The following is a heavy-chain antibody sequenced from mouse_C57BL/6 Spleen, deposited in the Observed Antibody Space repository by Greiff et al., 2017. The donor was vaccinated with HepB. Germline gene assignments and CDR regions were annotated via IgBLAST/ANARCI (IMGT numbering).Heavy chain of an antibody. Sequence: QVQLQQPGAELVMPGASVKLSCKASGYTFTSYWMHWVKQRPGQGLEWIGEIDPSDSYTNYNQKFKGKSTLTVDKSSSTAYMQLSSLTSEDSAVYYCARSVPLAYWGQGTLVTVSA. CDR1: GYTFTSYW. D-gene: IGHD5-1*01. V-gene: IGHV1-69*01. CDR3: ARSVPLAY. CDR2: IDPSDSYT. J-gene: IGHJ3*01.